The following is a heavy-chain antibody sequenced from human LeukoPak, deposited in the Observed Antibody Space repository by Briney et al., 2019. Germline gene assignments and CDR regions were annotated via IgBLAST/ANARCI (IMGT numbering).Heavy chain of an antibody. J-gene: IGHJ4*02. CDR3: ARHARDGYIGY. V-gene: IGHV4-59*08. D-gene: IGHD5-24*01. CDR2: IYYSGST. CDR1: GGSISSYY. Sequence: PSETLSLTCTASGGSISSYYWSWIRQPPGKGLEWIGYIYYSGSTNYNPSLKSRVTISVDTSKNQFSLKLSSVTAADTAVYYCARHARDGYIGYWGQGTLVTVSS.